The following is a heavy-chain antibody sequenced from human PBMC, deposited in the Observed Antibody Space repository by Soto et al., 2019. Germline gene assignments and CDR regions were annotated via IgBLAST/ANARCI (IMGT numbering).Heavy chain of an antibody. CDR3: ARDRGYSIPMVRGGDFLFGY. CDR2: TYYRSKWYN. CDR1: GDSVSSNSAA. Sequence: PSQTLSLTCAISGDSVSSNSAAWNWIRQSPSRGLEWLGRTYYRSKWYNDYAVSVKSRITINPDTSKNQFSLQLNSVTPEDTAVYYCARDRGYSIPMVRGGDFLFGYWGQGTLVTVSS. D-gene: IGHD3-10*01. V-gene: IGHV6-1*01. J-gene: IGHJ4*02.